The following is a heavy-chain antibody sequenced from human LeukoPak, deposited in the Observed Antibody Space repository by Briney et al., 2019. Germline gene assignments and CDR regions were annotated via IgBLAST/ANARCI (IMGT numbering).Heavy chain of an antibody. J-gene: IGHJ3*01. D-gene: IGHD3-16*01. CDR3: AHFRGGAFDF. CDR2: IYYSGST. Sequence: SETLSLTCTVSGGSISSSSFYWGWIRRPPGKGLEWIGSIYYSGSTYYNPSLKSRVTISVDTSKNEFSLRLSSVTAADTAVYYCAHFRGGAFDFWGRGTMVTVSS. V-gene: IGHV4-39*01. CDR1: GGSISSSSFY.